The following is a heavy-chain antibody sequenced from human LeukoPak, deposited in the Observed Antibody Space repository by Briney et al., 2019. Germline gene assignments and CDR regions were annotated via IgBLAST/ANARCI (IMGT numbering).Heavy chain of an antibody. CDR3: ARSIAVAGTYPY. D-gene: IGHD6-19*01. V-gene: IGHV1-2*02. CDR2: INPNSGGT. Sequence: ASVKVSCKASGYTFTGYYMHWVRQAPGQGLEWMGWINPNSGGTNYAQKFQGRVTMTRDTSISTAYMELRSLRSDDTAVYYCARSIAVAGTYPYWGQGTLVTVSS. CDR1: GYTFTGYY. J-gene: IGHJ4*02.